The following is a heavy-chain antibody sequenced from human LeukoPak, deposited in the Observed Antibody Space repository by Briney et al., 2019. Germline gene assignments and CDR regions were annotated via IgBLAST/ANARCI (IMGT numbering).Heavy chain of an antibody. Sequence: SQTLSLTCTVSGGSISSGSYYWSWIRQPAGKGLEWIGRIYTSGSTNYNPSLKSRVTISVDTSKNQFSLKLSSVTAADTAVYYCARDLIVVEAATGIGGNWFDPWGQGTLVTVSS. CDR2: IYTSGST. CDR1: GGSISSGSYY. V-gene: IGHV4-61*02. J-gene: IGHJ5*02. D-gene: IGHD2-15*01. CDR3: ARDLIVVEAATGIGGNWFDP.